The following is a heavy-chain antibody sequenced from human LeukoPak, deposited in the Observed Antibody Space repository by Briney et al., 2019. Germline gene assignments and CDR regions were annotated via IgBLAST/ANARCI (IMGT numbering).Heavy chain of an antibody. V-gene: IGHV3-72*01. D-gene: IGHD1-1*01. CDR1: GFAFSDHY. J-gene: IGHJ4*02. CDR3: ARVGYVVYYFDY. Sequence: GGSLRLSCAASGFAFSDHYMDWVRQAPGKGLEWVGRTGNKANSFTAEYAASVRGRFTISRDDSKNSLYLQMNSLKTEDTAVYYCARVGYVVYYFDYWGQGTLVTVSS. CDR2: TGNKANSFTA.